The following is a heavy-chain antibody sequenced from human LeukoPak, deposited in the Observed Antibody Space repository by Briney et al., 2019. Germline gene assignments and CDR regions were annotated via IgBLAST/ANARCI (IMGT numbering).Heavy chain of an antibody. CDR3: ARDSLIQYGSGSYWGFDY. V-gene: IGHV3-7*03. D-gene: IGHD3-10*01. CDR2: IKEDGSDK. CDR1: GFMFSNYW. Sequence: QPGGSLRLSCVASGFMFSNYWMSWVRQVPGKGPEWVADIKEDGSDKYYVGSVKGRFTISRDNAKNSLYLQMNNLRAEDTAVYYCARDSLIQYGSGSYWGFDYWGQGILVTVSS. J-gene: IGHJ4*02.